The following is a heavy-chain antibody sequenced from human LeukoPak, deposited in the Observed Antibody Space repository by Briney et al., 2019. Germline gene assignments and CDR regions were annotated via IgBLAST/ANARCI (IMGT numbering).Heavy chain of an antibody. D-gene: IGHD2-2*01. Sequence: PSETLSLTCTVSGGSISSGDYYWSWIRQPPGKGLEWIGYIYYSGSTYYNPSLKSRVTISVDTSKNQFSLKLRSVTAADTAVYHCAREFKEYCSSTSCYHRYFDYWGQGTLVTVSS. J-gene: IGHJ4*02. CDR1: GGSISSGDYY. CDR3: AREFKEYCSSTSCYHRYFDY. V-gene: IGHV4-30-4*08. CDR2: IYYSGST.